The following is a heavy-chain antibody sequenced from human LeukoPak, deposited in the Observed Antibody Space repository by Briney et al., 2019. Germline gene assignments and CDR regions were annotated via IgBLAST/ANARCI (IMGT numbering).Heavy chain of an antibody. D-gene: IGHD6-13*01. CDR2: ISGCGGNT. CDR3: AKGRYSSNWVNFDY. Sequence: GGSLRLSCAASGFTFSSFALSWVRQAPGKGLQWVSGISGCGGNTYYADSVKGRFTISRDNSKNTLYLHIHSLRAEDTAVYYCAKGRYSSNWVNFDYWGQGTLVSVSS. CDR1: GFTFSSFA. V-gene: IGHV3-23*01. J-gene: IGHJ4*02.